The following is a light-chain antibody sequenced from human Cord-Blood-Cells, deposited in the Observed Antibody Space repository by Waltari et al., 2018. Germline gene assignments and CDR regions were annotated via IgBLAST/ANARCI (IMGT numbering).Light chain of an antibody. V-gene: IGKV1-5*01. Sequence: DIQMTQSPSTLSASVGDRVTLTCRARQSISSWLAWYQQKPEKAPKLLIYDASSLESGVPSRFSGSGSGTEFTLTISSLQPGDFATYYCRQYNIYSFGGGTKVESK. CDR3: RQYNIYS. J-gene: IGKJ4*01. CDR2: DAS. CDR1: QSISSW.